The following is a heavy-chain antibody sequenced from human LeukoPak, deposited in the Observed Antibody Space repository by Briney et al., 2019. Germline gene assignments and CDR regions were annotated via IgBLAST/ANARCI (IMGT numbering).Heavy chain of an antibody. CDR2: VSGSGRNT. CDR1: GFTFSNYA. D-gene: IGHD3-22*01. J-gene: IGHJ4*02. V-gene: IGHV3-23*01. Sequence: PGGSLRLSCAGSGFTFSNYAMTWVRQAPGKGLEWVSSVSGSGRNTFYPDSVEGRFTISRDNSKNTVYLQMNSLRADDTAVYYCARDGCSSGYFDFWGQGTLVTVSS. CDR3: ARDGCSSGYFDF.